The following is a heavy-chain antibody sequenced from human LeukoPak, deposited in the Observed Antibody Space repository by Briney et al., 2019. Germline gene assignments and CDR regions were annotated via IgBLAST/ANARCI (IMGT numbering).Heavy chain of an antibody. CDR3: TTGGTVTFDY. D-gene: IGHD4-17*01. CDR1: GFTFTNAW. V-gene: IGHV3-15*01. Sequence: PGGSLRLSCAASGFTFTNAWMSWVRQAPGRGLEWVGRFKSKTDGGTTDYAAPVKGRFTISRDDSRNTLYLLMNSLKTEDTAVYYCTTGGTVTFDYWGQGTLVTVSS. CDR2: FKSKTDGGTT. J-gene: IGHJ4*02.